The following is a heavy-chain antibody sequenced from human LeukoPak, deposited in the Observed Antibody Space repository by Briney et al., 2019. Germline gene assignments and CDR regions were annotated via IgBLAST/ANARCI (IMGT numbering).Heavy chain of an antibody. J-gene: IGHJ6*03. CDR2: IKQDGSEK. D-gene: IGHD6-13*01. CDR1: GFTFSSYW. Sequence: GGSLRLSCAASGFTFSSYWMSWVRQAPGKGLEWVANIKQDGSEKYYVDSVKGRFTISRDNAKNSLYLQMNSLRAEDTAVYYCARAPHFIAAAYMDVWGKGTTVTVSS. V-gene: IGHV3-7*01. CDR3: ARAPHFIAAAYMDV.